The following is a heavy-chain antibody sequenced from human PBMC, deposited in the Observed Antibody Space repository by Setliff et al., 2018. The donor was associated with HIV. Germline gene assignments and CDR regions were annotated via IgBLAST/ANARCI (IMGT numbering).Heavy chain of an antibody. D-gene: IGHD3-10*01. CDR2: IYYSGST. J-gene: IGHJ5*02. V-gene: IGHV4-59*08. Sequence: SETLSLTCTVSGGSISSHYWSWIRQPPGEGVEWIGYIYYSGSTSYNPSLKSRVTISVDTSKNQFSLKLSSVTAADTAVYYCARHRRDYYGSGGYSAWGQGTLVTVSS. CDR3: ARHRRDYYGSGGYSA. CDR1: GGSISSHY.